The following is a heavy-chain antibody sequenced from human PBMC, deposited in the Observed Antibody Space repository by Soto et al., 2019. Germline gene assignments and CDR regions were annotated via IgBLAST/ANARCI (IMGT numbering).Heavy chain of an antibody. CDR2: ISTYNGNT. Sequence: QVKLVQSGAEVKKPGASVKVSCKASGYTFITYGVSWVRQAPGQGLDWLGWISTYNGNTRYAERLQGRANMTTDTTTNTAYMELRNLRSDDTAVYYCARGPTDYYDNSANYFLDYWGQGTLVTVSS. CDR3: ARGPTDYYDNSANYFLDY. J-gene: IGHJ4*02. V-gene: IGHV1-18*01. CDR1: GYTFITYG. D-gene: IGHD3-22*01.